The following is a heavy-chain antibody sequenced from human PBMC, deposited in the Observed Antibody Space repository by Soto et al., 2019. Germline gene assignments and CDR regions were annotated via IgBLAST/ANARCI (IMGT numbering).Heavy chain of an antibody. V-gene: IGHV5-51*01. CDR3: ARQSCSSTSCYVNWFDP. CDR1: GYSFTSYW. CDR2: IYPGDSDT. D-gene: IGHD2-2*01. Sequence: EVQLVQSGAEVKKPGESLKISCKGSGYSFTSYWIGWVRQMPGKGLEWMGIIYPGDSDTRYSPSFQGQVTISADKSISTAYLQWSSLKASDTAMYYCARQSCSSTSCYVNWFDPWGQGTLVTVSS. J-gene: IGHJ5*02.